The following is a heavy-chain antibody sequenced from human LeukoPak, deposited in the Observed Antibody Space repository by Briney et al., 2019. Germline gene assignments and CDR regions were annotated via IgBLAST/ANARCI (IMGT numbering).Heavy chain of an antibody. V-gene: IGHV5-51*01. CDR2: IYPGDSDT. CDR1: GYIFTSYW. J-gene: IGHJ5*02. Sequence: GESLEISCKGSGYIFTSYWIGWVRQMPGKGLEWMGVIYPGDSDTRYSPSFQGQATISADKSISTAYLQWSSLKASDTAMYYCATRITTNWFDPWGQGTLVTVSS. D-gene: IGHD3-10*01. CDR3: ATRITTNWFDP.